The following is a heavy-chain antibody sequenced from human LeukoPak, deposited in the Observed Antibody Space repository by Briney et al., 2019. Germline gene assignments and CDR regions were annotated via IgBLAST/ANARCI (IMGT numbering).Heavy chain of an antibody. J-gene: IGHJ4*02. CDR3: ARDRASYSGSYYQLGY. D-gene: IGHD1-26*01. V-gene: IGHV1-2*02. Sequence: ASVKVSCKASGYTFTGYYMHWVRQAPGQGLEWMGWINPNSGGTNYAQKFQGRVTMTRDTSISTAYMELSRLRSDDTAVYYCARDRASYSGSYYQLGYWGQGTLVTASS. CDR1: GYTFTGYY. CDR2: INPNSGGT.